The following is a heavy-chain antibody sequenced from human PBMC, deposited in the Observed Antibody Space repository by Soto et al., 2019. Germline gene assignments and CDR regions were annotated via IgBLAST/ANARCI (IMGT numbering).Heavy chain of an antibody. CDR3: AASIVATIGFWFDP. Sequence: TLSLTCAVSGGSISSGGYYWSWIRQHPGKGLEWIGYIYYSGSTYYNPSLKSRVTISVDTSKNQFSLKLSSVTAADTAVYYCAASIVATIGFWFDPWGQGTLVTVSS. V-gene: IGHV4-31*11. D-gene: IGHD5-12*01. CDR2: IYYSGST. J-gene: IGHJ5*02. CDR1: GGSISSGGYY.